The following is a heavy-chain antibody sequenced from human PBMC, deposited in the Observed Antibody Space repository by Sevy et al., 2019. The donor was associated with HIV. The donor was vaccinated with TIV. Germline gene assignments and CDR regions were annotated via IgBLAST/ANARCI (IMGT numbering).Heavy chain of an antibody. Sequence: SETLSLTCAVYGGSFSGYYWSWIRQPPGKGLEWIGEINHSGSTNYNPSLKSRVTISVDTSQNQFSLKLSSVTAADTAVYYCARGPPGGGVATTFPRPYYYYYGMDVWGQGTTVTVSS. J-gene: IGHJ6*02. CDR2: INHSGST. CDR3: ARGPPGGGVATTFPRPYYYYYGMDV. D-gene: IGHD5-12*01. V-gene: IGHV4-34*01. CDR1: GGSFSGYY.